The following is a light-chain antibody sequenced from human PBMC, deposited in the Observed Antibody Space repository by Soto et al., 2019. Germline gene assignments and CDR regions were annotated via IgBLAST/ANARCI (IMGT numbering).Light chain of an antibody. CDR1: SSNIGAGYD. V-gene: IGLV1-40*01. CDR2: GNS. CDR3: QSYDSSLSGHVV. J-gene: IGLJ2*01. Sequence: QSVLTQPPSVCGAPEQRVTISCIGSSSNIGAGYDVHWYQQLPGTAPKLLIYGNSNRPSGVPDRFSGSKSGTSASLAITGLQAEDEADYYCQSYDSSLSGHVVFGGGTKLTVL.